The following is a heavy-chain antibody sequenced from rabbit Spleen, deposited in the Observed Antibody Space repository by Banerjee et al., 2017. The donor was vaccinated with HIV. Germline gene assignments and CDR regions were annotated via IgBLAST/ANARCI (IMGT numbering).Heavy chain of an antibody. Sequence: QEQLVESGGGLVQPEGSLTLTCKASGIDFSSSYWLCWVRQAPGKGLELIACIGSSSDTTWYASWAKGRFTISKTSSTTVTLQMTSLTAADTATYFCARDTGSSFSSYGMDLWGQGTLVPVS. J-gene: IGHJ6*01. V-gene: IGHV1S45*01. D-gene: IGHD8-1*01. CDR2: IGSSSDTT. CDR3: ARDTGSSFSSYGMDL. CDR1: GIDFSSSYW.